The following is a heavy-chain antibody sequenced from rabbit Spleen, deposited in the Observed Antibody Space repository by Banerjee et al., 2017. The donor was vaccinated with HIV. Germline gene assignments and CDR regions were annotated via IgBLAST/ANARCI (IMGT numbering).Heavy chain of an antibody. V-gene: IGHV1S7*01. D-gene: IGHD1-1*01. Sequence: QLEESAGGLVQPGGSLKLSCKASGFNLSSYYMNWVRQAPGKGLEWIGYIDPVFGITYYANWVNGRFSISRENAQNTVFLQMTSLTAADTATYFCARDLTSVIGWNFNLWGQGTLVTVS. J-gene: IGHJ4*01. CDR3: ARDLTSVIGWNFNL. CDR2: IDPVFGIT. CDR1: GFNLSSYY.